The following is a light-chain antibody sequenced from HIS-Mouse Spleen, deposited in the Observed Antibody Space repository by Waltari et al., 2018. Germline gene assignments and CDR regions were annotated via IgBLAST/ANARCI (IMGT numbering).Light chain of an antibody. V-gene: IGKV1-33*01. CDR2: DAS. Sequence: DIQMTQSPSSLSASLGDSVTIPCQASQEISNYLNWYQQKPGKAPKLLIYDASNLETGVPSRFSGSGSGTDFTFTISSLQPEDIATYYCQQYDNLLTWTFGQGTKVEIK. CDR1: QEISNY. CDR3: QQYDNLLTWT. J-gene: IGKJ1*01.